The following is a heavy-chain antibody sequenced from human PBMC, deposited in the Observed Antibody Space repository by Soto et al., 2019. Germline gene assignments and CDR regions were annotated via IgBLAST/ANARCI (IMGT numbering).Heavy chain of an antibody. V-gene: IGHV3-23*01. CDR1: GIPFSSYA. J-gene: IGHJ3*02. CDR3: AKAVWQQLPHDAFDI. CDR2: ISGSGGST. Sequence: GGAPRLSCSAPGIPFSSYAISWGPPAPGKGLEWVSAISGSGGSTYYADSVKGRFTISRDNSKNTLYLQMNSLRAEDTAVYYCAKAVWQQLPHDAFDIWAKGQWSPSPQ. D-gene: IGHD6-13*01.